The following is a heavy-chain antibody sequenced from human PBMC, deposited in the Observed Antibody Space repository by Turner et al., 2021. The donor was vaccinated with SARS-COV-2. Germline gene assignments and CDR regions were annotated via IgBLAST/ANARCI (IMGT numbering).Heavy chain of an antibody. Sequence: QVQLVESGGGVVQPGRSLRLSCAASGFTFSSYGMHWVRQAPGKGLEWVAVISYDGSNKYYADSVKGRFTSSRDNSKNTLYLQMNSLRAEDTAVYYCAREGDDSSGYWGGDWGQGTLVTVSS. CDR2: ISYDGSNK. CDR3: AREGDDSSGYWGGD. V-gene: IGHV3-30*03. CDR1: GFTFSSYG. J-gene: IGHJ4*02. D-gene: IGHD3-22*01.